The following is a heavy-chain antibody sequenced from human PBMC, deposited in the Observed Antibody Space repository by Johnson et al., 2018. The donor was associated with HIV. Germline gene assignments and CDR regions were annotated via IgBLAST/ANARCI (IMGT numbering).Heavy chain of an antibody. V-gene: IGHV3-64*07. CDR2: ISSNGGST. Sequence: VQLVESGGGLVQPGGSLRLSCAASGFTFSMYAMHWVRQAPGKGLEYVSAISSNGGSTYYADSVKGRFTISRDNSKNTLYLQMDSLRAEDMAVYYCTRDPAIRWSEWDSSGYYSPDAFDIWGQGTMVTVSS. D-gene: IGHD3-22*01. J-gene: IGHJ3*02. CDR3: TRDPAIRWSEWDSSGYYSPDAFDI. CDR1: GFTFSMYA.